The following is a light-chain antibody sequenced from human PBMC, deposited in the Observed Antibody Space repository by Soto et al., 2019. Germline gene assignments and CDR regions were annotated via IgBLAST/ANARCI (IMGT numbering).Light chain of an antibody. V-gene: IGLV2-14*01. Sequence: QSALTQPASVSGSPGQSITISCTGTSSDVGGYNYVSWYQQHPRKAPKLMIYDVSNRPSGVSNRFYGSKSGNTASLTISGLQAEDEADYYCRSYTSSSTLDVVFGGGTKLTVL. CDR3: RSYTSSSTLDVV. CDR2: DVS. CDR1: SSDVGGYNY. J-gene: IGLJ2*01.